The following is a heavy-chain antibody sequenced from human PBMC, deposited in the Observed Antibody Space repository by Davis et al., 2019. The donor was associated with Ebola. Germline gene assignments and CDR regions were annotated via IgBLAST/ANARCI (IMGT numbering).Heavy chain of an antibody. CDR3: ARHLGYGGDSVPFNF. CDR1: GFTSSSYA. D-gene: IGHD4-23*01. V-gene: IGHV3-33*08. Sequence: PGGSLRLSCIASGFTSSSYAMHWVRQAPGKGLEWVASIWFDGSNEDYADSVKGRFTISRDNSKNTLYLEMNSLRVDDTAVYHCARHLGYGGDSVPFNFWGQGTMVTVSS. CDR2: IWFDGSNE. J-gene: IGHJ3*01.